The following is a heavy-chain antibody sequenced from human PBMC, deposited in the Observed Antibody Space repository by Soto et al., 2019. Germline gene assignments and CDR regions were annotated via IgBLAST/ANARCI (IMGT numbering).Heavy chain of an antibody. CDR2: INPNSGGT. CDR3: ARVTVLGGNSIETFDY. J-gene: IGHJ4*02. V-gene: IGHV1-2*02. CDR1: GYTFTGYY. D-gene: IGHD2-21*02. Sequence: ASVKVSCKASGYTFTGYYMHWVRQAPGQGLEWMGWINPNSGGTNYAQKFQGRVTMTRDTSISTAYMELSRLRSDDTAEYYCARVTVLGGNSIETFDYWGQGTLVTVSS.